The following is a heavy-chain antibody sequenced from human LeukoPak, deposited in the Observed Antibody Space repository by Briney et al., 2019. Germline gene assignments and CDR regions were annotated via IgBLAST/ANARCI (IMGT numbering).Heavy chain of an antibody. CDR3: ANVNYDILTGSLLYYYYYYMDV. Sequence: GGSLRLSCAASGITFSNSWMTWVRQGPGKGLEWVGRIKSKTDGGTTDYAAPVKGRFTISTDDSKNTLYLQMNSLRAEDTAVYYCANVNYDILTGSLLYYYYYYMDVWGKGTTVTISS. V-gene: IGHV3-15*01. J-gene: IGHJ6*03. CDR1: GITFSNSW. CDR2: IKSKTDGGTT. D-gene: IGHD3-9*01.